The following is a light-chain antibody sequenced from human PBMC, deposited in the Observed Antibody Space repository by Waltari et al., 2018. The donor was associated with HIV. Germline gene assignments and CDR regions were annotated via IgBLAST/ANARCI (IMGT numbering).Light chain of an antibody. CDR1: SSDVGGYNY. J-gene: IGLJ2*01. V-gene: IGLV2-14*01. CDR2: EVS. Sequence: QSALTQPASVSGSPGQSITISCTGTSSDVGGYNYVSWYQQHPGKAPKLMIYEVSNRPSWVSNRFSGSKSGTTASLTISGLQAEDEADYYCSSYTSSSTVVFGGGTKLTVL. CDR3: SSYTSSSTVV.